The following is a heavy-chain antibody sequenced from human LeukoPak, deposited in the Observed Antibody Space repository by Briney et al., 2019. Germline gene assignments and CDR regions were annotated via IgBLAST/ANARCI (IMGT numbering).Heavy chain of an antibody. CDR3: ASYYYDSSRYFVNFAFDI. D-gene: IGHD3-22*01. CDR1: GASISSSSAY. CDR2: IYYSGST. Sequence: SETLSLTCTVSGASISSSSAYWAWLRQPPGKGLEWIGSIYYSGSTYYKPSLKSRVTNSADTSKNQFSLKLSSVTAADTAVYFCASYYYDSSRYFVNFAFDIWGQGTMVTVSS. J-gene: IGHJ3*02. V-gene: IGHV4-39*01.